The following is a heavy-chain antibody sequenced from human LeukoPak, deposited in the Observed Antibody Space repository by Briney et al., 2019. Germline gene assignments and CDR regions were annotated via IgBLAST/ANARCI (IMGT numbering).Heavy chain of an antibody. V-gene: IGHV4-39*01. J-gene: IGHJ4*02. D-gene: IGHD5-12*01. CDR3: ARQSGYENNFDY. CDR1: GGSISSSSYY. CDR2: IYYSGST. Sequence: SETLSLTCTVSGGSISSSSYYWGWIRQPPGKGLEWIGSIYYSGSTYCNPSLKSRVTISVDTSKNQFSLKLSSVTAADTAVYYCARQSGYENNFDYWGQGTLVTVSS.